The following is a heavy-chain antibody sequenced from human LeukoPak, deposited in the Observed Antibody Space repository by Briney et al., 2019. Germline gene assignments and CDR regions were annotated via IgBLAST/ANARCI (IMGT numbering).Heavy chain of an antibody. J-gene: IGHJ3*02. Sequence: ASVKVSCKASGYTFTSYDINWVRQATGQGLEWVGWMNPNSGNTGYAQKFQGRVTITRNTSISTAYMELSSLRSEDTAVYYCARESSIGYCSSTSCQDAFDIWGQGTMVTVSS. D-gene: IGHD2-2*01. CDR1: GYTFTSYD. V-gene: IGHV1-8*03. CDR3: ARESSIGYCSSTSCQDAFDI. CDR2: MNPNSGNT.